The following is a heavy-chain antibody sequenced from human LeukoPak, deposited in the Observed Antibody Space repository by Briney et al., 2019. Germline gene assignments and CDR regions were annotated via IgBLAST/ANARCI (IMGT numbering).Heavy chain of an antibody. CDR3: ARDRNDSSGYYYGY. V-gene: IGHV3-48*04. J-gene: IGHJ4*02. CDR1: GFTFSDYS. CDR2: IGSSSSTI. Sequence: GGSLRLSCAASGFTFSDYSMNWVRQAPGKGLEWVSYIGSSSSTINYADSVKGRFTISRDNAKNSLYLQMNSLRAEDTAVYYCARDRNDSSGYYYGYWGQGTPVTVSS. D-gene: IGHD3-22*01.